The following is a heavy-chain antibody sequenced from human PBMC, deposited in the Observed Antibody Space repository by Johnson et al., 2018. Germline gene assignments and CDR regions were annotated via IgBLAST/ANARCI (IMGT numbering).Heavy chain of an antibody. J-gene: IGHJ4*02. V-gene: IGHV1-8*01. CDR1: GYAFTTSD. CDR2: LNPASGDT. CDR3: ARAIATSADS. Sequence: QVQLVQSGAEVRKPGASVKVSCKTSGYAFTTSDIHWVRQAAGQGLEWMGWLNPASGDTASAEKFQGRVTMTSNIPISTAYMELSDLRSEDSAIYFCARAIATSADSWGQGTRVTVSS. D-gene: IGHD3-22*01.